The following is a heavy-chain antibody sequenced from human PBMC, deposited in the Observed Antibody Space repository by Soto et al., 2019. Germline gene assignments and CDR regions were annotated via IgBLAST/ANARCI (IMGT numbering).Heavy chain of an antibody. Sequence: VQLVQSGAEVKKPGSSVKVSCKASGGTFSSLAISWVRQAPGQGLEWMGGLVPVFGTANYAQKFQDRVTITEDKSTSTSYMELSSLRSEDTAVYYCARSPGVFDYWGQGTLVTVSS. CDR3: ARSPGVFDY. D-gene: IGHD3-10*01. CDR1: GGTFSSLA. CDR2: LVPVFGTA. J-gene: IGHJ4*02. V-gene: IGHV1-69*06.